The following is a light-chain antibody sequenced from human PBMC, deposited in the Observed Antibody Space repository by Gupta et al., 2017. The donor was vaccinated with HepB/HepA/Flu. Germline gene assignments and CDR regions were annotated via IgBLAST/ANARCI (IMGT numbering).Light chain of an antibody. J-gene: IGKJ1*01. CDR3: MQALQTPRT. CDR2: LGS. CDR1: QSLLHSNGYKY. Sequence: DIVMTQSPLSLPVPPGEPSSISCRSSQSLLHSNGYKYLDWYLQKPGQSPQLLIYLGSNRASGVPDRFSGSGSGTTFTLKISRVEAEDVGVYYCMQALQTPRTFGQGTKVEIK. V-gene: IGKV2-28*01.